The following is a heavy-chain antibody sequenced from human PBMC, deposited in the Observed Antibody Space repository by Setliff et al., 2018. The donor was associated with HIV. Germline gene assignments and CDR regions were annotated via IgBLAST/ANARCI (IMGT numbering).Heavy chain of an antibody. J-gene: IGHJ2*01. CDR2: IYYSGST. D-gene: IGHD2-2*01. Sequence: SETLSLTCTVSGGSISSSSYYWGWLRQPPGKGLEWIGRIYYSGSTYYNPSLKSRVTISVDTSKNQFSLKLSSVTAADTAVYYCARPADCSSTSCYLWYFELWGRGTRVTVSS. CDR3: ARPADCSSTSCYLWYFEL. CDR1: GGSISSSSYY. V-gene: IGHV4-39*01.